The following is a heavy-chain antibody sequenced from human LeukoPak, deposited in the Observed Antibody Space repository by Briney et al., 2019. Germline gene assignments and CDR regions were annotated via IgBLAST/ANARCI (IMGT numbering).Heavy chain of an antibody. CDR3: AREDVVLVDAVRYYYYGMDV. CDR1: GYNFVSYY. D-gene: IGHD2-8*01. V-gene: IGHV1-46*01. CDR2: INPSGGST. J-gene: IGHJ6*02. Sequence: ASVKVSCKASGYNFVSYYMHWVRQAPGQGLEWMGIINPSGGSTSYAQKFQDRVTMSRDTSTSTVYMELSSLKSEDTAVYYCAREDVVLVDAVRYYYYGMDVWGQGTTVTVSS.